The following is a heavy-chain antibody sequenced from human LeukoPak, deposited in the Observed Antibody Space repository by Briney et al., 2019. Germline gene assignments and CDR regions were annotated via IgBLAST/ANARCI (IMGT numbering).Heavy chain of an antibody. CDR1: GFTFNRYG. CDR2: ISGSGGTT. Sequence: AGTLRLSYAASGFTFNRYGMSWVRQAPRNGLEWVSAISGSGGTTYYADSVQGRFTNSRDISKNTLYAAMNSLTADDTAIYYCGKGSRHGFDPWGQGTLVIVSP. V-gene: IGHV3-23*01. J-gene: IGHJ5*02. CDR3: GKGSRHGFDP.